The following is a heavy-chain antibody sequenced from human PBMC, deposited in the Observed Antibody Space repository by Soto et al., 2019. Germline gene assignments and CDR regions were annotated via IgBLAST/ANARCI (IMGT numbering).Heavy chain of an antibody. V-gene: IGHV4-59*01. CDR3: ARTPNLGIAVAGLPDY. J-gene: IGHJ4*02. Sequence: PSETLSLTCTVSGGSISSYYWSWIRQPPGKGLEWIGYIYYSGSTNYNPSLKSRVTISVDTSKNQFSLKLSSVTAADTAVYYCARTPNLGIAVAGLPDYWGQGTLVTVSS. CDR2: IYYSGST. D-gene: IGHD6-19*01. CDR1: GGSISSYY.